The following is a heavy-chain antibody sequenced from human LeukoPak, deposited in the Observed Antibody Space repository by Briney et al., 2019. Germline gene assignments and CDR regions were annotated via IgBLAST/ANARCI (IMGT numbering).Heavy chain of an antibody. J-gene: IGHJ6*02. CDR2: INPNSGDT. Sequence: ASVKVSCKASGYTFTGYYMHWVRQAPGQGLEWMGWINPNSGDTNYAQKFQGRVTMTRNTSISTAYMELSSLRSEDTAVYYCARGKDYGDYVGGFRYYYYYGMDVWGQGTTVTVSS. V-gene: IGHV1-2*02. CDR3: ARGKDYGDYVGGFRYYYYYGMDV. CDR1: GYTFTGYY. D-gene: IGHD4-17*01.